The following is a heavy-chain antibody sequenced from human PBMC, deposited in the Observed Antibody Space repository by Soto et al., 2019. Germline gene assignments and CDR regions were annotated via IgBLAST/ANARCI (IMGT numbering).Heavy chain of an antibody. CDR2: IYYSGST. V-gene: IGHV4-59*08. J-gene: IGHJ4*02. D-gene: IGHD2-15*01. CDR1: GAYISSYD. Sequence: SETLSLTCTVSGAYISSYDWSWIRQPPGKGLEWIGCIYYSGSTHYNPSLKSRVTISVDTSKNQFSLKVSSVTAADTAVYYCARHPPGYCSGGSCYSPYYSDYWGQGTLVTVSS. CDR3: ARHPPGYCSGGSCYSPYYSDY.